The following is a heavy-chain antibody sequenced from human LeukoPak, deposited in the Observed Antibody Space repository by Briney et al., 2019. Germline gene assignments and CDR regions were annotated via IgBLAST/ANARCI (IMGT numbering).Heavy chain of an antibody. Sequence: ETLSLTCAVYGGSFSGYYWSWVRQAPGKGLEWVANIKQDGSEKYYVDSVKGRFTISRDNAKNSLYLEMNSLRAEDTAMYYCARGGQAGTGDYWGQGTLVTVSS. CDR1: GGSFSGYY. V-gene: IGHV3-7*01. D-gene: IGHD3-10*01. J-gene: IGHJ4*02. CDR2: IKQDGSEK. CDR3: ARGGQAGTGDY.